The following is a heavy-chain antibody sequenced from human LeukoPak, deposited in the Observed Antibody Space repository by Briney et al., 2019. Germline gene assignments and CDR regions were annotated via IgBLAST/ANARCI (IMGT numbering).Heavy chain of an antibody. J-gene: IGHJ6*02. CDR3: ARGVWCGEGTFYGMDF. D-gene: IGHD3-10*01. CDR2: INPNSGGT. V-gene: IGHV1-2*02. CDR1: GYTFTGYY. Sequence: ASVKVSCKASGYTFTGYYMHWVRQAPGQGLEWMGWINPNSGGTNYAQKFQGRVTMTRDTSIRTAYMELSRLRSDDTAVYYCARGVWCGEGTFYGMDFWGQGTTVTVSS.